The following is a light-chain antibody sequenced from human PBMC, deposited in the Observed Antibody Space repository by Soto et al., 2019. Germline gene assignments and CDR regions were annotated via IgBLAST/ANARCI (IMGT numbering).Light chain of an antibody. J-gene: IGKJ1*01. Sequence: EILLTQSPATLSVSLVGIVTLTFLASQSVSSNYLAWYQQKLGQAPRLLIYGASNRATGIPDRFSGSGSGTDFTLTISRLEPEDFAVYYCQQFGTSHWAFGQGTKVDIK. V-gene: IGKV3-20*01. CDR2: GAS. CDR1: QSVSSNY. CDR3: QQFGTSHWA.